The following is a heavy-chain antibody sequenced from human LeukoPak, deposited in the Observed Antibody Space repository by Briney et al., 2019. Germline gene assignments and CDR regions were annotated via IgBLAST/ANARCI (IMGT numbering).Heavy chain of an antibody. J-gene: IGHJ4*02. CDR1: GDSVSSNNYY. CDR2: IYDSGST. V-gene: IGHV4-39*02. D-gene: IGHD4-23*01. Sequence: SETLSLTCSVSGDSVSSNNYYWGWIRQPPGKGLEWIGRIYDSGSTYYNPSLKSRVTISVDTSKNQLSLKLNSVTAADTAVYYCAKDFPETMTTVGPDPGFWGQGTLVTVSS. CDR3: AKDFPETMTTVGPDPGF.